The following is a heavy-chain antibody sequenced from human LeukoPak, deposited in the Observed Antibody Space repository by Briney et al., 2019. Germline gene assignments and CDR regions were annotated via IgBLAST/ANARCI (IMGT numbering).Heavy chain of an antibody. V-gene: IGHV3-48*01. J-gene: IGHJ5*02. CDR1: GFTFSSYS. Sequence: GGSLRLSCAASGFTFSSYSMNWVRQAPGKGLEWVSYISSSSSTIYYADSVKGRFTISRDNAKNSLYLQMNSLRVEDTAVYYCARVDYGDYFWFDPWGQGTLVTVSS. CDR3: ARVDYGDYFWFDP. CDR2: ISSSSSTI. D-gene: IGHD4-17*01.